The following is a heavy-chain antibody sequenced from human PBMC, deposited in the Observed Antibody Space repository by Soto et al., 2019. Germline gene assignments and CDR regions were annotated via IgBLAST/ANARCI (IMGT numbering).Heavy chain of an antibody. D-gene: IGHD3-10*01. Sequence: GGSLRLSCAASGFTFSSYAMHWVRQPPRKGLEWVAVISYDGSNKYYADSVKGRFTISRDNSKNTLYLQMNSLRAEDTAVYYCARDSITMVRGVIFPYYGMDVWGQGTTVTVSS. CDR2: ISYDGSNK. V-gene: IGHV3-30*04. CDR1: GFTFSSYA. CDR3: ARDSITMVRGVIFPYYGMDV. J-gene: IGHJ6*02.